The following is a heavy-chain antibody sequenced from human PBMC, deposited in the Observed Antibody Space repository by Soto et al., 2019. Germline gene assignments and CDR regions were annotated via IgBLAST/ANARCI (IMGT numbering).Heavy chain of an antibody. Sequence: QVQLMQSGAELTKPGASVKVSCETSGYAFTTYGLNWVRQAPGQGLEWMGWIVADSGNTTYAQKFQGRVTMYRDTATNTADMELRSLTTDHSALYDCERAAVNGSETRRFGFWGQGTLVSVSS. CDR1: GYAFTTYG. V-gene: IGHV1-18*01. CDR3: ERAAVNGSETRRFGF. CDR2: IVADSGNT. J-gene: IGHJ4*02. D-gene: IGHD4-17*01.